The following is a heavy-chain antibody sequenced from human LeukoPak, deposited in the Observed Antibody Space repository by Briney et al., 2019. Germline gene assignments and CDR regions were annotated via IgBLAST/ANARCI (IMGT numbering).Heavy chain of an antibody. CDR2: ISGSGGST. J-gene: IGHJ3*02. CDR1: GFTFSSYA. Sequence: PGGSLRLSCAASGFTFSSYAMSWVRQAPGKGLEWVSAISGSGGSTYYADSVKGRFTISRDNSKNTLYLQMNSLRAEDTAVYYCARDQRNLDAFDIWGQGTMVTVSS. D-gene: IGHD1-7*01. V-gene: IGHV3-23*01. CDR3: ARDQRNLDAFDI.